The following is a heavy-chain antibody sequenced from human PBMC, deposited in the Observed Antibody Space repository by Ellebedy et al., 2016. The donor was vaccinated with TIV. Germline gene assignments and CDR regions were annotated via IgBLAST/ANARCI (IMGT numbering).Heavy chain of an antibody. D-gene: IGHD4-23*01. CDR2: ITESGGNT. Sequence: PGGSLRLSCAASGLTFSSHAMSWVRQAPGKGLEWVSSITESGGNTYHADSVKGRFTISRDNSKDTLFLQMNTLRAEDTAIYFCARDPVGVGPAFDVWGQGTMVTVSS. CDR3: ARDPVGVGPAFDV. CDR1: GLTFSSHA. J-gene: IGHJ3*01. V-gene: IGHV3-23*01.